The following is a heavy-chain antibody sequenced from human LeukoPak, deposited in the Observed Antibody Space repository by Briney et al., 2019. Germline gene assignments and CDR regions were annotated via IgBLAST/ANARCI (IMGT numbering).Heavy chain of an antibody. Sequence: GGSLRLSCAASGFIFSSYGMHWVRQAPGKGLEWVAFIRYDGIKKYYADSVKGRFTISRDNSKNTLYLQMNSLRAEDTAVYYCAELGITMIGGVWGKGTTVTISS. CDR2: IRYDGIKK. CDR3: AELGITMIGGV. D-gene: IGHD3-10*02. J-gene: IGHJ6*04. CDR1: GFIFSSYG. V-gene: IGHV3-30*02.